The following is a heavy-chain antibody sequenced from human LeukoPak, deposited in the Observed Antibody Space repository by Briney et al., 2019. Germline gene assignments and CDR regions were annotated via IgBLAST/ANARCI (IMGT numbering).Heavy chain of an antibody. J-gene: IGHJ6*02. Sequence: GGSLRLCGVGSGFTFTTHAMIWVRQAPGKGLEWLSSISSTSSYIHYAESVKGAFNISRANSKNSLCLQMNSLRSDDTAVYYCARDQGAASDSKPQYYRFGLDVWGQGTTVTVS. V-gene: IGHV3-21*01. D-gene: IGHD1-26*01. CDR3: ARDQGAASDSKPQYYRFGLDV. CDR1: GFTFTTHA. CDR2: ISSTSSYI.